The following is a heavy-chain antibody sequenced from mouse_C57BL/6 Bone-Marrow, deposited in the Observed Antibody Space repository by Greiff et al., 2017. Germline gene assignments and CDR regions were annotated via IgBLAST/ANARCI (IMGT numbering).Heavy chain of an antibody. CDR2: INPSSGYT. Sequence: QVQLQQPGAELAKPGASVKLSCKASGYTFTSYWMHWVKQRPGQGLEWIGYINPSSGYTKYNQKFKDKATLTADTSSSTAYMQLSSLTYEDSAVYYCARGGWPWYFDVWGTGTTVTVSA. CDR1: GYTFTSYW. V-gene: IGHV1-7*01. D-gene: IGHD1-1*02. CDR3: ARGGWPWYFDV. J-gene: IGHJ1*03.